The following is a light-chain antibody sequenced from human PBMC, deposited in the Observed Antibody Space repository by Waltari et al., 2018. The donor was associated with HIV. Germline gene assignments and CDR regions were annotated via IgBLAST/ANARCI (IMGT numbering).Light chain of an antibody. V-gene: IGKV3-20*01. Sequence: EIVSTQSPGTLSLSPGERATLSCRTSQSISSSYLAWYQQKPGQAPRLLIYAASSRATGIPDRFSGNASGTDFTLTISRLEPEDFAVYYCQQYGSSPDSFGQGTKLEIK. J-gene: IGKJ2*03. CDR1: QSISSSY. CDR2: AAS. CDR3: QQYGSSPDS.